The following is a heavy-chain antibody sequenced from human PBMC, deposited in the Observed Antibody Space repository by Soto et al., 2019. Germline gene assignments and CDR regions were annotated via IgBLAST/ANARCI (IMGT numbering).Heavy chain of an antibody. Sequence: PGGSLRLSCAASGFTFSTYWMSWVRQAPGKGLEWVANIKPDGSEKWYVDSVKGRFSISRDNAKNSLYLQMNSLRAEDTAVYYCTSSYYSNWFDPWGQGTLVTVSS. CDR2: IKPDGSEK. CDR3: TSSYYSNWFDP. J-gene: IGHJ5*02. V-gene: IGHV3-7*02. D-gene: IGHD3-22*01. CDR1: GFTFSTYW.